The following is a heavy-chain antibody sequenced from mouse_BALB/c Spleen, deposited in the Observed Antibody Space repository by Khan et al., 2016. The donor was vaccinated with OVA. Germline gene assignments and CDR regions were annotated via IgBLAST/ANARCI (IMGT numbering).Heavy chain of an antibody. CDR3: ARDYGSLYWYFEV. V-gene: IGHV3-5*02. J-gene: IGHJ1*01. Sequence: QLEESGPGLVKPSQTVSLTCTVTGISITSGNYRWSWIRQFPGNKLEWIGNIYYSGTVTYNPSLTSRTTITRDTSKNQFFLEMNSLTAEDTATYYCARDYGSLYWYFEVWGAGTTVTVSS. D-gene: IGHD1-1*01. CDR2: IYYSGTV. CDR1: GISITSGNYR.